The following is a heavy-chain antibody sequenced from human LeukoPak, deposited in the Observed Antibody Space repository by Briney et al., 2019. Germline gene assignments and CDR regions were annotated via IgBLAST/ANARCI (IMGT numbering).Heavy chain of an antibody. CDR1: GGSISSSNW. D-gene: IGHD6-13*01. CDR2: IYYSGST. V-gene: IGHV4-4*02. CDR3: ARADLYSSSWYDY. J-gene: IGHJ4*02. Sequence: SETLSLTCAVSGGSISSSNWWSWVRQPPGKGLEWIGSIYYSGSTYYNPSLKSRVTISVDTSKNQFSLKLSSVTAADTAVYYCARADLYSSSWYDYWGQGTLVTVSS.